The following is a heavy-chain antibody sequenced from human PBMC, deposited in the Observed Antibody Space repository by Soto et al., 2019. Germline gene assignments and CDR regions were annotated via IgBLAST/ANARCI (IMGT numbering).Heavy chain of an antibody. CDR1: GGSISSHY. CDR3: ARWYYGSSGWFDY. Sequence: PSETLSLTCTVSGGSISSHYWSWIRQPPGKGLEWIGYIYYSGSTNYNPSLKSRVTISVDTSKNQFSLKLSSVIAADTAVYYCARWYYGSSGWFDYWGRGTLVTVSS. D-gene: IGHD3-22*01. V-gene: IGHV4-59*11. J-gene: IGHJ4*02. CDR2: IYYSGST.